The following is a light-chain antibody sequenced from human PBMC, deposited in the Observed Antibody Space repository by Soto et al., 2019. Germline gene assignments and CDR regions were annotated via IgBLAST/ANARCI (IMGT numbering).Light chain of an antibody. Sequence: EIVLTQSPGTVSLSPGERATLSCRASQSVSTNYLAWYQQKPGQAPRLLMYGASSRATGIPDRFSGSGSGTGTDFTLTISRLEPEDFAIYFCQQYSSSPPTFGQGTRVEVK. CDR3: QQYSSSPPT. CDR1: QSVSTNY. CDR2: GAS. J-gene: IGKJ1*01. V-gene: IGKV3-20*01.